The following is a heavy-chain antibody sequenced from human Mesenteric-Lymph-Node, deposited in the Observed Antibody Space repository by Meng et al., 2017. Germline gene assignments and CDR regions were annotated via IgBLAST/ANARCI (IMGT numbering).Heavy chain of an antibody. Sequence: SVKVSCKASGGTFSSYTISWVRQAPGQGLEWMGRILPVLGIANDAQKFQGRVTITADKSTSTAYMELSSLRSEYTAVYYCARACYYDSSGYYYYSYYGMDVWGQGTTVTVSS. CDR3: ARACYYDSSGYYYYSYYGMDV. J-gene: IGHJ6*02. D-gene: IGHD3-22*01. V-gene: IGHV1-69*10. CDR1: GGTFSSYT. CDR2: ILPVLGIA.